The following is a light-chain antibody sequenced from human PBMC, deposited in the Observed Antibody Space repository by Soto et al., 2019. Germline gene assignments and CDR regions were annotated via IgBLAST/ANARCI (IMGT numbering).Light chain of an antibody. Sequence: ELVLTQSPGTLSLSTGERATLSCRASQSVSSSYLAWYQQKPGQAPRHLIYGASSRATGIPDRFSGSGSGTDFTLTISRLEPEDFAVYYCQQYGSSPWTFGQGTKVEIK. CDR3: QQYGSSPWT. V-gene: IGKV3-20*01. J-gene: IGKJ1*01. CDR2: GAS. CDR1: QSVSSSY.